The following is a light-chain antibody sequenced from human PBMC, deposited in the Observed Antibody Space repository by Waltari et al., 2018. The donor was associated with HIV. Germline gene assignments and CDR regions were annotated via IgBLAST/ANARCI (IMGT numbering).Light chain of an antibody. V-gene: IGLV3-21*02. CDR1: EIGDTN. CDR3: QVWNTGHDQFVV. CDR2: DDL. Sequence: SSELTQPPSVSVAPGQTATITCRETEIGDTNVHWYQQKSGQAPVLVVYDDLDRPAGIPDRFSGSNSGDTATLTIIRVEPGDEADYYCQVWNTGHDQFVVFGGGTKLTVL. J-gene: IGLJ2*01.